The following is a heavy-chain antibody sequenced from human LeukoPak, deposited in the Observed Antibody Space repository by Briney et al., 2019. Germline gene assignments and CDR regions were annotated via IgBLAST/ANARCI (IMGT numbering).Heavy chain of an antibody. J-gene: IGHJ6*02. D-gene: IGHD3-9*01. V-gene: IGHV4-59*01. CDR3: ARGVNYDILTGYYYYYYGMDV. CDR2: IYYSGST. CDR1: GGSISSYY. Sequence: SETLSLTCTVSGGSISSYYWSWIRQPPGKGLEWIGYIYYSGSTNYNPSLESRVTISVDTSKNQFSLKLSSVTAADTAVYYCARGVNYDILTGYYYYYYGMDVWGQGTTVTVSS.